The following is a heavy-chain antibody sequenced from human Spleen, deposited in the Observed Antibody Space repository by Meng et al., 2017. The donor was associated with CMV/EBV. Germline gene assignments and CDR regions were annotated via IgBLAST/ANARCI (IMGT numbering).Heavy chain of an antibody. D-gene: IGHD6-13*01. Sequence: GGSLRLSCAASGFTFSSYAMSWVRQAPGKGLEWVSTISGSGGSTFYADSVKGRFTISRDNSKNTLYLQMNSLRAEDTALYYCAKGYSSSWYYGMDVWGQGTTVTVSS. CDR2: ISGSGGST. V-gene: IGHV3-23*01. J-gene: IGHJ6*02. CDR3: AKGYSSSWYYGMDV. CDR1: GFTFSSYA.